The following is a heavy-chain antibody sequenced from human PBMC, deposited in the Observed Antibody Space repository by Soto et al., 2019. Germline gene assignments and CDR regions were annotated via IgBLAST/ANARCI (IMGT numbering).Heavy chain of an antibody. D-gene: IGHD3-10*01. CDR3: AKWGVYYYGWESIGAFDI. V-gene: IGHV3-23*01. CDR2: ISGSGGST. Sequence: GGSLRLSCAASGFTFSSYAMSWVRQAPGKGLEWVSTISGSGGSTYYADSGKGPFTISRDNSKNTLYLQMNSLRAEDTAVYYCAKWGVYYYGWESIGAFDIWGQGTMVTVSS. J-gene: IGHJ3*02. CDR1: GFTFSSYA.